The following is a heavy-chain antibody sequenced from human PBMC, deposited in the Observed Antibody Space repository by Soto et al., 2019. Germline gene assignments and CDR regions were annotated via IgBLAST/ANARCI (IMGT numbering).Heavy chain of an antibody. V-gene: IGHV4-4*07. J-gene: IGHJ6*02. D-gene: IGHD6-19*01. CDR3: ARDWSAVAGTDYYYGMDV. CDR1: GGPISSYY. CDR2: IYTSGST. Sequence: PXAILSLTFTVSGGPISSYYWSWIGQPAGKGLEWIGRIYTSGSTNYNPSLKSRVTMSVDTSKNQFSLKLSSVTAADTAVYYCARDWSAVAGTDYYYGMDVWGQGTTVTV.